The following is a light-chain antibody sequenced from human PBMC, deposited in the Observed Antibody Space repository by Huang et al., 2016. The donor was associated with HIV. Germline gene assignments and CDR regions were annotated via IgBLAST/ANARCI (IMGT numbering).Light chain of an antibody. J-gene: IGKJ2*01. CDR3: QQYNNWPPVT. V-gene: IGKV3-15*01. CDR1: QNINSN. CDR2: GAS. Sequence: EVVMTQSPATLSVSPGERATLSCRASQNINSNLAWYQQKPGQIPRLLIYGASTRATGIPARFSGSGSGTEFTLTISSLQSEDFAVYYCQQYNNWPPVTFGQGTKLEIK.